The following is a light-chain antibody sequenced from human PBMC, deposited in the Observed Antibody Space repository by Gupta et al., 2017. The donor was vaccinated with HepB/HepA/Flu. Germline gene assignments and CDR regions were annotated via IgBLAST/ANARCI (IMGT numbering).Light chain of an antibody. J-gene: IGKJ1*01. CDR3: LQDYKYPRT. CDR1: QGIRND. CDR2: AAS. Sequence: ALQMTQSPSSLSASVGDRVTITCRASQGIRNDLGWYQQKPGKAPKLLIYAASSLQSGVPSRFSGSGSGTDFTLTISSLEPEDFATYYCLQDYKYPRTFGQGTTVEIK. V-gene: IGKV1-6*01.